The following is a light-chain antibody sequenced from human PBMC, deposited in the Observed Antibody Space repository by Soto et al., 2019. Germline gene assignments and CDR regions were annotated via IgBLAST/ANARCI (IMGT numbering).Light chain of an antibody. J-gene: IGLJ1*01. CDR3: NSYRTISTYV. Sequence: QSALTQPASVSGSPGQSITISCTGTTSDIGGYNFVSWYQQHPGKAPKLLIYDVRNRPSGVSNRFSGSKSGNTVSLTISGLQAEDEADYYCNSYRTISTYVFGSGTKVTVL. V-gene: IGLV2-14*01. CDR1: TSDIGGYNF. CDR2: DVR.